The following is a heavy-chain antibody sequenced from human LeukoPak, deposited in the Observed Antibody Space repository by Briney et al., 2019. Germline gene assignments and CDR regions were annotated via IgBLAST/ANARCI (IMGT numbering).Heavy chain of an antibody. CDR2: MNPNSGYT. V-gene: IGHV1-8*01. CDR1: GYTFTSYD. Sequence: VSVKVSCKASGYTFTSYDINWVRQATGQGLECMGWMNPNSGYTGYAQKFRGRVTMTRNTSINTAYMELSNLRSEDTAVYYCATISSGWHSDEYWGQGTLVTVSS. CDR3: ATISSGWHSDEY. J-gene: IGHJ4*02. D-gene: IGHD6-19*01.